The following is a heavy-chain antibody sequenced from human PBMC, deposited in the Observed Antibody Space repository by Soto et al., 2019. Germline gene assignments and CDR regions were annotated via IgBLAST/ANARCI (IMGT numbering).Heavy chain of an antibody. V-gene: IGHV3-23*01. Sequence: EFRGGLVQPGGSLRLSCAASGFNFRTYAMSWVRQAPGKGLEWVSGLFGNGGGISYADSVKGRFTISRDNSNNMLYLQMRSLRVEDTAVYYCAKDHQPDGLWPFDHWGQGTLVTVSS. J-gene: IGHJ4*02. CDR1: GFNFRTYA. CDR3: AKDHQPDGLWPFDH. CDR2: LFGNGGGI. D-gene: IGHD2-8*01.